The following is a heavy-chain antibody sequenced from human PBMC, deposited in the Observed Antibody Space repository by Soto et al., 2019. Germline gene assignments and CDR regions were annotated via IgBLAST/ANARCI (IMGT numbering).Heavy chain of an antibody. Sequence: QVQLVQSGAEVKKPGSSVKVSCKTSGGTFRTSAISWVRQAPGQGLEWMGGIMPVFPTPDYAQKFQGRVTITADESTGTAYMGLSSLRSKDTAVYYCARDKDRQQLGGNYYYIMDVWGQGTTVTVSS. V-gene: IGHV1-69*12. CDR3: ARDKDRQQLGGNYYYIMDV. CDR2: IMPVFPTP. CDR1: GGTFRTSA. D-gene: IGHD3-3*02. J-gene: IGHJ6*01.